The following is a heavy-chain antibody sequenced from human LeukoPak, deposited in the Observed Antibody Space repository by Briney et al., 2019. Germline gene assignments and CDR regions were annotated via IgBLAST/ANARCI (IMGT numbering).Heavy chain of an antibody. CDR2: IKSKTDGGTT. CDR1: GFTFSNAW. CDR3: TTDGTYYYDSSGYYLSGY. J-gene: IGHJ4*02. V-gene: IGHV3-15*01. Sequence: SGGSLRLSCAASGFTFSNAWMSWVRQAPGKGLEWVGRIKSKTDGGTTDYAAPVKGRFTISRDDSKNTLYLQMNSLKTEDTAVYYCTTDGTYYYDSSGYYLSGYWGQGTLVTVSS. D-gene: IGHD3-22*01.